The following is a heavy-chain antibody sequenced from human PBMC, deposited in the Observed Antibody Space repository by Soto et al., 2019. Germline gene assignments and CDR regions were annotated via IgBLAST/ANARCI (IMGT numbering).Heavy chain of an antibody. V-gene: IGHV1-18*01. D-gene: IGHD6-25*01. Sequence: QVQLMQSGAEVKKPGASVKVSCKASGYTFNSYGISWVRQAPGQGLEWMGWISAYNGNTKHAQKLQGRVTMTTDTSTSTAYMELRSLRSDDTAVYYCARSTASAVDLDSWGQGTLVTVSS. CDR1: GYTFNSYG. CDR3: ARSTASAVDLDS. J-gene: IGHJ4*02. CDR2: ISAYNGNT.